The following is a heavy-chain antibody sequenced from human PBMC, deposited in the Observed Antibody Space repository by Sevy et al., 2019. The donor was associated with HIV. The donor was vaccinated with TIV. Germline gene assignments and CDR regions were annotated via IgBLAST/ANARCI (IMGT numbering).Heavy chain of an antibody. CDR3: ARELWPGDY. J-gene: IGHJ4*02. CDR1: GFSISDYY. D-gene: IGHD2-21*01. Sequence: GGSLRLSCAASGFSISDYYMGWVRQAPGKGLEWMANVNQDGNQKHYVGSVKGRFSVSTDNTKNSVYLLMNRSRVDDTGIYYCARELWPGDYWGQGTLVTVSS. V-gene: IGHV3-7*01. CDR2: VNQDGNQK.